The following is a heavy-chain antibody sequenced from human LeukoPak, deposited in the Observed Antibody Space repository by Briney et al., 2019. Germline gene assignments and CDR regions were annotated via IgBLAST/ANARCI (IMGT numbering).Heavy chain of an antibody. J-gene: IGHJ6*03. Sequence: GGSLRLSCAASGFTFSNYWMHWVRQAPGKGLEWVANIKQDGSEKYYVDSVKGRFTISRDNAKNSLYLQMNSLRAEDTAVYYCAGEVVRPYYYYMDVWGKGTTVTVSS. V-gene: IGHV3-7*01. CDR1: GFTFSNYW. CDR3: AGEVVRPYYYYMDV. D-gene: IGHD2-2*01. CDR2: IKQDGSEK.